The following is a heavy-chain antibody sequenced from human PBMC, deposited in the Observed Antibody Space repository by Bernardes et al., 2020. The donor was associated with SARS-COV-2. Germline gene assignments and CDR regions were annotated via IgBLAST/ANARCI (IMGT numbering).Heavy chain of an antibody. CDR2: INPNTGGT. J-gene: IGHJ5*02. CDR3: AKDPGVVAGAPFKRFDP. Sequence: VKVSCKASGYTFTDYYIHWVRQAPGQGLEWMGWINPNTGGTKYAQKFLDRVTMTRDTSIRTAYMELSGLRSDDTAVYYCAKDPGVVAGAPFKRFDPWGQGALVTVSS. D-gene: IGHD6-19*01. V-gene: IGHV1-2*02. CDR1: GYTFTDYY.